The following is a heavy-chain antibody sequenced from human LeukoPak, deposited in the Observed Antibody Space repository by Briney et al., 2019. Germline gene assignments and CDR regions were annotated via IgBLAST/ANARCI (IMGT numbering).Heavy chain of an antibody. CDR2: IKGKTDSGTT. V-gene: IGHV3-15*01. CDR1: GLTFSDAW. CDR3: IWSGLNWFDT. Sequence: GGSLRLSCAASGLTFSDAWMSWVRQAPGKGLEWVGRIKGKTDSGTTDYAAAVKGRFTISRDDSKNTMYLQMNSLKSEDTAVYFCIWSGLNWFDTWGQGKPVTVSS. D-gene: IGHD3-3*01. J-gene: IGHJ5*02.